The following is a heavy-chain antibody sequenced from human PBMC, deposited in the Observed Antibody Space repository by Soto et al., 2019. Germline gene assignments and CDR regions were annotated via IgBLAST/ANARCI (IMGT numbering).Heavy chain of an antibody. CDR1: GYSFTSYW. CDR2: IYPGDSDT. D-gene: IGHD3-22*01. J-gene: IGHJ4*02. Sequence: GESLKISCKGSGYSFTSYWIGWVRQMPGKGLEWMGIIYPGDSDTRYSPSFQGQVTISADKSISTAYLQWGSLKASDTAMYYCARGPNTYYYDSSGYKGGFEFDYWGQGTLVTVSS. CDR3: ARGPNTYYYDSSGYKGGFEFDY. V-gene: IGHV5-51*01.